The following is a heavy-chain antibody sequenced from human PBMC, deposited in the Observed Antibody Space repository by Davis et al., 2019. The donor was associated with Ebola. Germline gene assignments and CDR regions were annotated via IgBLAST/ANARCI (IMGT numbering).Heavy chain of an antibody. CDR3: ARRGSSLFELDD. CDR2: INPNSGGT. CDR1: GYTFTSYY. V-gene: IGHV1-2*06. Sequence: AASVKVSCKASGYTFTSYYMHWVRQAPGQGLEWMGRINPNSGGTNYAQKFQGRVTMTRDTSISTAYMELSRLRSDDTAVYYCARRGSSLFELDDWGQGTLVTVSS. J-gene: IGHJ4*02. D-gene: IGHD6-13*01.